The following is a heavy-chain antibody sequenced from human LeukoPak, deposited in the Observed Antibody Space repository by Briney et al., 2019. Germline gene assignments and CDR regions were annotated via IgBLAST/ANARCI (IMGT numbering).Heavy chain of an antibody. V-gene: IGHV4-34*01. J-gene: IGHJ4*02. Sequence: SETLSLTCDVYGGSFSAYYWSWIRQPPGKGLEWIGEINHSGSTYYNPSLKSRVTISVDTSKNQFSLKLSSVTAADTAVYYCARRSRSGYLSGWGQGTLVTVSS. D-gene: IGHD3-22*01. CDR1: GGSFSAYY. CDR3: ARRSRSGYLSG. CDR2: INHSGST.